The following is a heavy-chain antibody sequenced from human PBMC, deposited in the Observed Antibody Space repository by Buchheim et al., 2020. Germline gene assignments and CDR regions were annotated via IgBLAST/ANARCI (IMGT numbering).Heavy chain of an antibody. V-gene: IGHV3-11*01. J-gene: IGHJ6*02. CDR2: ISSSGSTI. CDR1: GFTFSDYY. CDR3: ARVRFLEWLLSPTYYYYGMDV. Sequence: QVQLVESGGGLVKPGGSLRLSCAASGFTFSDYYMSWIRQAPGKGLEWVSYISSSGSTIYYADSVKGRFTLSRDNAKNSLYLQMNSLRAEDTAVYYCARVRFLEWLLSPTYYYYGMDVWGQGTT. D-gene: IGHD3-3*01.